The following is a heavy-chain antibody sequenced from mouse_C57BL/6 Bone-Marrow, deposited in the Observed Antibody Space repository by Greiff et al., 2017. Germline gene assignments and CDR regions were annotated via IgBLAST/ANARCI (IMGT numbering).Heavy chain of an antibody. V-gene: IGHV1-75*01. CDR2: IFPGSGST. CDR3: ARSQVYYGSSFYFDY. J-gene: IGHJ2*01. Sequence: QVQLKQSGPELVKPGASVKISCKASGYTFTDYYINWVKQRPGQGLEWIGWIFPGSGSTYYNEKFKGKATLTVDKSSSTAYMLLSSLTSEDSAVXFCARSQVYYGSSFYFDYWGQGTTRTVSS. D-gene: IGHD1-1*01. CDR1: GYTFTDYY.